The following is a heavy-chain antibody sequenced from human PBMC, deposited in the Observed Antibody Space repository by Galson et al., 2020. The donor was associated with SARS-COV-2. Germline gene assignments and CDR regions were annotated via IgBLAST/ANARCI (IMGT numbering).Heavy chain of an antibody. CDR2: IYYSGST. J-gene: IGHJ4*02. V-gene: IGHV4-39*01. CDR1: GGSISSSSYY. Sequence: SETLSLTCTVSGGSISSSSYYWGWIRQPPGKGLEWIGSIYYSGSTYYNPSLKSRVTISVDTSKNQFSLKLSSVTAADTAVYYCARPEQFIAAVVYWGQGTLVTVSS. CDR3: ARPEQFIAAVVY. D-gene: IGHD6-13*01.